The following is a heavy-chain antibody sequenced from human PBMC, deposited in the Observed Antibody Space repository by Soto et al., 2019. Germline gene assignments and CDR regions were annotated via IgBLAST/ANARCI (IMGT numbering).Heavy chain of an antibody. CDR2: IWYDGSNK. CDR3: ARARGVSSGYYYFDY. D-gene: IGHD3-22*01. Sequence: GGSLRLSCAASGFTFSSYGMHWVRQAPGKGLEWVAVIWYDGSNKYYADSVKGRFTISRDNSKNTLYLQMNSLRAEDTAVYYCARARGVSSGYYYFDYWGQGTLVTVSS. CDR1: GFTFSSYG. J-gene: IGHJ4*02. V-gene: IGHV3-33*01.